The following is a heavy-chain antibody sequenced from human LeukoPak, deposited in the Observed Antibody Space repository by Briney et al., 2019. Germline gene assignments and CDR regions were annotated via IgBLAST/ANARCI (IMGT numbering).Heavy chain of an antibody. CDR3: ATAVADFSDY. Sequence: GGSLRLSSVASGFTFSRYVMRWVRQAPGKGLEWVSSIGGSGSSTYYGDSVKGRFTISRDNSKNTLYLQMSSLRAEDTAVYYCATAVADFSDYWGQGTLVTVSS. CDR2: IGGSGSST. D-gene: IGHD6-19*01. J-gene: IGHJ4*02. V-gene: IGHV3-23*01. CDR1: GFTFSRYV.